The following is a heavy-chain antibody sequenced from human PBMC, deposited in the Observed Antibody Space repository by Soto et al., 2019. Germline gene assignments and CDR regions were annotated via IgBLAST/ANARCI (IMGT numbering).Heavy chain of an antibody. V-gene: IGHV3-30*18. J-gene: IGHJ4*02. CDR2: ITYDGSVQ. Sequence: GGSMRLSCQASGFSFDHYGMHWVRQAPGKGLEWVAVITYDGSVQYYADSVKGRFTIARDNSKSTLIMHLNTLKPEDTAVYHCSKDRVGGTFYTPLVFWGQGTLVTVSS. CDR1: GFSFDHYG. CDR3: SKDRVGGTFYTPLVF. D-gene: IGHD1-7*01.